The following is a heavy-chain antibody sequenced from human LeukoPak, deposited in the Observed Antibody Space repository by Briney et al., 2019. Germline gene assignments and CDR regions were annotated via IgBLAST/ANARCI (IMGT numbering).Heavy chain of an antibody. CDR2: IRYDGSNK. D-gene: IGHD6-19*01. V-gene: IGHV3-30*02. J-gene: IGHJ4*02. Sequence: QAGGSLRLSCAASGFTFSSYGMHWVRQAPGKGLEWVAFIRYDGSNKYYADSVKGRFTISRDTSKNTLYLQMNSLRAEDTAVYYCAKNAEQWLPRASYFDYWGQGTLVTVSS. CDR3: AKNAEQWLPRASYFDY. CDR1: GFTFSSYG.